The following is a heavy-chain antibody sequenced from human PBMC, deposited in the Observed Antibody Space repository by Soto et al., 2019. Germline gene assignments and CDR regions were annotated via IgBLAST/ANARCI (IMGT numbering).Heavy chain of an antibody. CDR3: ARISLGPAPTDAFDI. Sequence: QVQLVQSGAEVKKPGAPVKVSCKASGYTFSKFGISWVRQAPGQGLEWLGWLSTYKEDRNYAQRVQDRVSMTADTSSSTVYMELKSLISDDTAVYYCARISLGPAPTDAFDIWGRVTVVTVSS. V-gene: IGHV1-18*01. CDR2: LSTYKEDR. J-gene: IGHJ3*02. D-gene: IGHD1-26*01. CDR1: GYTFSKFG.